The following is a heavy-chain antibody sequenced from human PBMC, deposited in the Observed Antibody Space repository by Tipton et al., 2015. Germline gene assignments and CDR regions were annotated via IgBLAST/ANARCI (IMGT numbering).Heavy chain of an antibody. Sequence: QLVQSGTEVKKPGESLKISCKGSGYSFNTHWIAWVRQMPGKGLEWIGIIYPGDSLTIYSPSFQGQVTISADKSTSTAYLQWSSLKASDTAKYYCVRKGPEAAAHFDYWGQGALVTVSS. D-gene: IGHD2-2*01. CDR1: GYSFNTHW. J-gene: IGHJ4*02. CDR3: VRKGPEAAAHFDY. V-gene: IGHV5-51*03. CDR2: IYPGDSLT.